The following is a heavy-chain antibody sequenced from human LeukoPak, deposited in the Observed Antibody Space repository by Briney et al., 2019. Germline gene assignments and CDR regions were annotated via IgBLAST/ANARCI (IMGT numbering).Heavy chain of an antibody. CDR1: GFTFSSYG. D-gene: IGHD4-17*01. V-gene: IGHV3-30*03. CDR2: ISYDGSNK. CDR3: ATYGPSFDFQH. Sequence: QPGGSLRLSCAASGFTFSSYGMHWVRQAPGKGLEWVAVISYDGSNKYYADSVKGRFTISRDNSKNTLYLQMNSLRAEDTAVYYCATYGPSFDFQHWGQGTLVTVSS. J-gene: IGHJ1*01.